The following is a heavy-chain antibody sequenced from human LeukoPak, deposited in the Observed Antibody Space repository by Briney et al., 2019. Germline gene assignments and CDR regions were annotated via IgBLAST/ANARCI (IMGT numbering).Heavy chain of an antibody. CDR2: ISSSGSTI. V-gene: IGHV3-11*04. CDR3: AKDRGSYGLWV. D-gene: IGHD1-26*01. CDR1: GFTFSDYY. J-gene: IGHJ4*02. Sequence: GGSLRLSCAASGFTFSDYYMSWIRQAPGKGLEWVSYISSSGSTIYYADSVKGRFTISRDNSKNTLYLQMNSLRAEDTAVYYCAKDRGSYGLWVWGQGTLVTVSS.